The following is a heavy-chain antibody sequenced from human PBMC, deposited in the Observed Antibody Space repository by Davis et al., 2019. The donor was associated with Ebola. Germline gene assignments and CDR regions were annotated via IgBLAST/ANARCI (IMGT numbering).Heavy chain of an antibody. V-gene: IGHV1-18*01. J-gene: IGHJ6*02. Sequence: GESLKVSCKASGYTFTSYGISWVRQAPGQGLEWMGWISAYNGNTNYAQKLQGRVTTTTDTSTSTAYMELRSLRSDDTAVYYCARVHYDFWSGYYSPHYYYGMDVWGQGTTVTVSS. CDR1: GYTFTSYG. CDR2: ISAYNGNT. D-gene: IGHD3-3*01. CDR3: ARVHYDFWSGYYSPHYYYGMDV.